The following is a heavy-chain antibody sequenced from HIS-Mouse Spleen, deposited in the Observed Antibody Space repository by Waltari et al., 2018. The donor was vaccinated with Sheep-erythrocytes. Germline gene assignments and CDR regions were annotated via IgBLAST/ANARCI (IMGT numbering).Heavy chain of an antibody. CDR3: AQTGATTPHFDY. CDR2: ISPILGIA. CDR1: GGPFSSYA. V-gene: IGHV1-69*04. Sequence: QVQLVQSGAEVKKPGSSVKVSCKASGGPFSSYAIRWVRQAPGQGLEWMGSISPILGIANYAQKFQGRVTITADKSTSTAYMELSSLRSEDTAVYYCAQTGATTPHFDYWGQGTLVTVSS. D-gene: IGHD1-26*01. J-gene: IGHJ4*02.